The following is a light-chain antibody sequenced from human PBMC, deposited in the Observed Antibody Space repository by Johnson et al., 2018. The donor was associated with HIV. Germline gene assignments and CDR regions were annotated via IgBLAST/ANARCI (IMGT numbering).Light chain of an antibody. CDR2: DNN. J-gene: IGLJ1*01. Sequence: QSVLTQPPSVSAAPGQKVTISCSGSSSNIGNNYVSWYQQLPGTAPKLLIYDNNKRPSGIPDRFSGSKSGTSATLDITGLKTGDEADYYCGTWDTRMIAYVCETGTKVTVL. CDR3: GTWDTRMIAYV. V-gene: IGLV1-51*01. CDR1: SSNIGNNY.